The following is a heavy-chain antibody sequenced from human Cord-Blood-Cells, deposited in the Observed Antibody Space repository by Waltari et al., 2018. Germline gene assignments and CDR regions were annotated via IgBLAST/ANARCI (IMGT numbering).Heavy chain of an antibody. V-gene: IGHV1-24*01. D-gene: IGHD3-10*01. CDR2: FDPEDGET. CDR1: GYTLTELS. CDR3: ATAAPVGGIRWAPPAFDI. J-gene: IGHJ3*02. Sequence: QVQLVQSGAEVKKPGASVKVSCKVSGYTLTELSMHWGRQAPGNGLEWMGGFDPEDGETIYAQKFQGRVTMTEDTSTDTAYMELSSLRSEDTAVYYCATAAPVGGIRWAPPAFDIWGQGTMVTVSS.